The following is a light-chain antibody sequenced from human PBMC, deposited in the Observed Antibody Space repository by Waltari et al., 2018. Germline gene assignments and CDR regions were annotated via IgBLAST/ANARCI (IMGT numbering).Light chain of an antibody. J-gene: IGLJ2*01. CDR2: YDG. Sequence: SYVLTQPPSVSVAPGKTARITCGGNNIGRKSVHWYQQKPGQAPVLVICYDGDRPSGSPERFCGANSGNTANLTISRVEAGDEADYYGQVGDSSSDRVVVGGGTKLTVL. CDR1: NIGRKS. CDR3: QVGDSSSDRVV. V-gene: IGLV3-21*04.